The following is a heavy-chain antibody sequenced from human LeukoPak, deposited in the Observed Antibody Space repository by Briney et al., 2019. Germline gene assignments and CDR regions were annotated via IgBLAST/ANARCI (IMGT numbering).Heavy chain of an antibody. D-gene: IGHD5-12*01. CDR1: GFTFSRYW. CDR3: ASEYSGYGFDY. Sequence: GGSLRLSCAASGFTFSRYWMHWVRQAPGKGLVWVSRINSDGSSTTYADSVKGRLTISRDNAKNTLYLQMNSLRAEDTAVYYCASEYSGYGFDYWGQRTLVTVSS. J-gene: IGHJ4*02. V-gene: IGHV3-74*01. CDR2: INSDGSST.